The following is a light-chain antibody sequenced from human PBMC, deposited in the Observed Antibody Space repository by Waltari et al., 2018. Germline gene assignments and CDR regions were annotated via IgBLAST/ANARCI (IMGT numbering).Light chain of an antibody. Sequence: QSALTQPASVSGSPGQSITISCPGTSSDICSYSYVSWYQQHPGKAPKLRIYEVTYGPSGVSYRFAGSKSGNTASLTISGLQAEDEGNYYCSSYTTSSTLVFGGGTKLTVL. CDR3: SSYTTSSTLV. J-gene: IGLJ2*01. V-gene: IGLV2-14*01. CDR1: SSDICSYSY. CDR2: EVT.